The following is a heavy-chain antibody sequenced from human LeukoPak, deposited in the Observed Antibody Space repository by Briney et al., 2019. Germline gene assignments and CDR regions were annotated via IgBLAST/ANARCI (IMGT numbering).Heavy chain of an antibody. J-gene: IGHJ4*02. Sequence: SETLSLTCTVSGGSISSPNYYWAWVRQPPGKGQEWIGSISYSVSAHYYPSLKSRVTISIDMSKNQFSLKLSSMTAADTAVYYCARSRITMVRGVLLYFDYWGQGTLVTVSS. V-gene: IGHV4-39*01. CDR1: GGSISSPNYY. CDR3: ARSRITMVRGVLLYFDY. D-gene: IGHD3-10*01. CDR2: ISYSVSA.